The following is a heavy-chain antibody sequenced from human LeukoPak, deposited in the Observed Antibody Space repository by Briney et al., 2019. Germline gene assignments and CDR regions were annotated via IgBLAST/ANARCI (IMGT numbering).Heavy chain of an antibody. CDR2: ISWNSGSI. CDR1: GFTFDDYA. CDR3: AKDSYGDYGGPYWYLDL. Sequence: GRSLRLSCAASGFTFDDYAMHWVRQAPGKGLGWVSGISWNSGSIGYADSVKGRFTISRDNAKNSLYLQMNSLRAEDTALYYCAKDSYGDYGGPYWYLDLWGRGTLVTVSS. J-gene: IGHJ2*01. D-gene: IGHD4-17*01. V-gene: IGHV3-9*01.